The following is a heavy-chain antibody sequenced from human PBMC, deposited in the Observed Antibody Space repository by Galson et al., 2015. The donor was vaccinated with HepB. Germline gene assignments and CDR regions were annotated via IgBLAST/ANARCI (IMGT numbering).Heavy chain of an antibody. V-gene: IGHV5-10-1*01. CDR2: IDPSDSYT. D-gene: IGHD6-19*01. J-gene: IGHJ6*02. CDR1: GYSFTSYW. Sequence: QSGAEVKKPGESLRISCKGSGYSFTSYWISWVRQMPGKGLEWMGRIDPSDSYTNYSPSFQGHVTISADKSISTAYLQWSSLKASDTAMYYCASSTVAGYNYYYYYGMGVWGQGTTVTVSS. CDR3: ASSTVAGYNYYYYYGMGV.